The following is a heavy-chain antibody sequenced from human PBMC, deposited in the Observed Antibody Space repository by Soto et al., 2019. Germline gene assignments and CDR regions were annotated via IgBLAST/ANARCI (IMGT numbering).Heavy chain of an antibody. V-gene: IGHV3-15*01. J-gene: IGHJ5*02. CDR2: IKSKTDGGTT. CDR1: GFTFSNAW. CDR3: TTGFTMVRGVIPSGFDP. Sequence: PGGSLRLSCAASGFTFSNAWMSWVRQAPGKGLEWVGRIKSKTDGGTTDYAAPVKGRFTISRDDSKNTLYLQMNSLKTEDTAVYYCTTGFTMVRGVIPSGFDPWGQGTLVTVS. D-gene: IGHD3-10*01.